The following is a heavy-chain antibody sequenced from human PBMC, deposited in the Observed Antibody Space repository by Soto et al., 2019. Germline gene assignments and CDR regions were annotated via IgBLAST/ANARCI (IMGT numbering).Heavy chain of an antibody. CDR1: GFSVSSYH. V-gene: IGHV3-53*01. J-gene: IGHJ4*02. CDR2: IDSDAKT. Sequence: PGGSLRLSCAASGFSVSSYHMSWVRQAPGKGLEWVSGIDSDAKTFYADSVKGRFTISRDNSKNTLFLQVNRLRAEDTAVYLCARDGYSYALNYWGQGTLVTVSS. D-gene: IGHD5-18*01. CDR3: ARDGYSYALNY.